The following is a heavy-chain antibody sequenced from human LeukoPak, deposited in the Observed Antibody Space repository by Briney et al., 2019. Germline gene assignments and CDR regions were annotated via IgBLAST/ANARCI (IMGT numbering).Heavy chain of an antibody. J-gene: IGHJ4*02. Sequence: ASVKVSRKASGYTFITNGITWVRQAPGQGLEWMGWINAYSGETNYAQKFQGRLTMTADTATTTAYMELRSLRSDDTAVYFCARDESAVASRPDYWGQGTLVTVSS. CDR3: ARDESAVASRPDY. D-gene: IGHD6-19*01. V-gene: IGHV1-18*01. CDR1: GYTFITNG. CDR2: INAYSGET.